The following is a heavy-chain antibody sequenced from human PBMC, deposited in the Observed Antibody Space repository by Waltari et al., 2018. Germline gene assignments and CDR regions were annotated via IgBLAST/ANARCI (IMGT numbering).Heavy chain of an antibody. D-gene: IGHD2-2*01. CDR1: GLSLIGHW. J-gene: IGHJ4*02. Sequence: VELVDSGGGSVKPGGSLRVSVSAYGLSLIGHWFSWVRQGPGKGLEWVGRFKFRSDGGTADYAAPVKDRFFISRDDSKPTLYLQMNSLKTEDTAVYYCTTDFHSEYAEYYFDNWTQGTLVTVSS. CDR2: FKFRSDGGTA. CDR3: TTDFHSEYAEYYFDN. V-gene: IGHV3-15*01.